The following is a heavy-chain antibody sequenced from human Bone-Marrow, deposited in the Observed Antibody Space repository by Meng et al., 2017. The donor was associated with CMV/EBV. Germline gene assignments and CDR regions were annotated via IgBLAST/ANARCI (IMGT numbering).Heavy chain of an antibody. Sequence: SETLSLTCAVYNESVNTYHWSWIRQPPGKGLEWIGEIKNTGISNYNPSLKSRVTIAVDTSKNQFSLRLSSVTVADTAVYYCARSSGVLVARKFFYYVMDVWGEGTTVTVSS. D-gene: IGHD4/OR15-4a*01. J-gene: IGHJ6*04. V-gene: IGHV4-34*01. CDR3: ARSSGVLVARKFFYYVMDV. CDR2: IKNTGIS. CDR1: NESVNTYH.